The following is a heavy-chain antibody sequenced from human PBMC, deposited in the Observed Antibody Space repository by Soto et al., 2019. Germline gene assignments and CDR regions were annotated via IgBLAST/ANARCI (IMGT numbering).Heavy chain of an antibody. D-gene: IGHD6-13*01. Sequence: QLQLQESGPGLVKPSETLSLTCTVSGGSISSSSYYWGWIRQPPGKGLEWIGSMDYSGSTYYNPSLNSRVTISVDTSKNQFSLKLTSVTATDTAVYYCARHSSSWYVGWYFDLWGRGTLVTVSS. V-gene: IGHV4-39*01. J-gene: IGHJ2*01. CDR3: ARHSSSWYVGWYFDL. CDR1: GGSISSSSYY. CDR2: MDYSGST.